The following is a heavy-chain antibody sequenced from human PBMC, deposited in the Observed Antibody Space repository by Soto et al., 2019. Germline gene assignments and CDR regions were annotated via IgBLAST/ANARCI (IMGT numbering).Heavy chain of an antibody. Sequence: PGGSLRLSCAAAGFTFSSYASHWVRQAPGKGLEWVAVISYDGSNKYYADSVKGRFTISRDNSKNTLYLQMNSLRAEDTAVYYCARSRPDSRGYSYGYFDYWGQGTLVTVSS. V-gene: IGHV3-30-3*01. D-gene: IGHD5-18*01. CDR1: GFTFSSYA. J-gene: IGHJ4*02. CDR3: ARSRPDSRGYSYGYFDY. CDR2: ISYDGSNK.